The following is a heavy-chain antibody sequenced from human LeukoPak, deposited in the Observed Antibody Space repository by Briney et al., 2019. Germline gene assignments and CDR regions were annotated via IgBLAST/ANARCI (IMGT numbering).Heavy chain of an antibody. V-gene: IGHV1-18*01. Sequence: ASVKVSCKASGYTFTSYGISWVRQAPGQGLEWMGWISAYNGNTNYAQKLQGRVTMTTDTSTSTAYMELRSLRSDDTAVYYCARVVQSTDSSGFYLPEYFQHWGQGTLVTVSS. CDR2: ISAYNGNT. CDR1: GYTFTSYG. D-gene: IGHD3-22*01. J-gene: IGHJ1*01. CDR3: ARVVQSTDSSGFYLPEYFQH.